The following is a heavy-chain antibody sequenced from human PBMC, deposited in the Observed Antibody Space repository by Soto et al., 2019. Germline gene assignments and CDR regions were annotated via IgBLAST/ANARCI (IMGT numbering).Heavy chain of an antibody. Sequence: GSLRLSCAASGFTFSSYGMHWVRQAPGKGLEWVAVISYDGSNKYYADSVKGRFTISRDNSKNTLYLQMNSLRAEDTAVYYCTTAPFSFITLPWTSLFIGMDVWGQGTSVTVSS. V-gene: IGHV3-30*03. D-gene: IGHD3-10*01. CDR3: TTAPFSFITLPWTSLFIGMDV. J-gene: IGHJ6*02. CDR2: ISYDGSNK. CDR1: GFTFSSYG.